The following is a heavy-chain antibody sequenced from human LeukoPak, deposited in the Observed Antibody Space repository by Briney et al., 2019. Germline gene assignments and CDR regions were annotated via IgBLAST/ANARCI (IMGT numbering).Heavy chain of an antibody. V-gene: IGHV3-7*04. D-gene: IGHD3-10*01. CDR3: ARGIWFGESQFDY. J-gene: IGHJ4*02. CDR1: GFTFSSYW. Sequence: GGSLRLSCAASGFTFSSYWMSWVRQAPGKGLEWVANIKQDGSEKNYVDSVKGRFTISRDNAKNSLYLQMNSLRAEDTSVYYCARGIWFGESQFDYWGQGTLVTVSS. CDR2: IKQDGSEK.